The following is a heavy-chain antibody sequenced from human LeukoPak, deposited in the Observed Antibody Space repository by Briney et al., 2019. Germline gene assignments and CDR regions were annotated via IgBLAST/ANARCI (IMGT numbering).Heavy chain of an antibody. D-gene: IGHD1-14*01. CDR3: ARDRPDRRTSFDY. V-gene: IGHV3-74*03. CDR1: GLTFSSHW. CDR2: INGDGRRI. Sequence: PGGSLRLSCAASGLTFSSHWMHWVRQVPGEGLVWVSCINGDGRRITYADSVKGRFTISRDNAKNTLFLQMDSLRAEDTALYYCARDRPDRRTSFDYWGLGTRVTVSS. J-gene: IGHJ4*02.